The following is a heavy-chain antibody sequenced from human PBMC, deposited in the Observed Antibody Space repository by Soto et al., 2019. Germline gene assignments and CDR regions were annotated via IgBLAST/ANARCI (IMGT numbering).Heavy chain of an antibody. CDR3: ARTFVDGMAGFGP. J-gene: IGHJ5*02. CDR2: ISSGGTYT. D-gene: IGHD2-15*01. Sequence: GSLRLSCAGSGFTLRTYWMHWVRQVPGKGLVWVSRISSGGTYTNYADSVKGRFTISRDSARNTLFLQMNYLTGEDTAVYYCARTFVDGMAGFGPWGQGTLVTVSS. V-gene: IGHV3-74*01. CDR1: GFTLRTYW.